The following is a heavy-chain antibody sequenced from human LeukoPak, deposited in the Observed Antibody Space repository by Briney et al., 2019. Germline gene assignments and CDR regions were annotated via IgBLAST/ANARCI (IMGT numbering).Heavy chain of an antibody. CDR3: TRATSYDILTGSFDY. V-gene: IGHV3-53*01. CDR1: GFTVSSNY. Sequence: GGSLRLSCAASGFTVSSNYMSWVRQSPGKGLEWVSVIYSGGSTYYADSVKGRFIISRDDAKNSLYLQMNSLRAEDTAVYYCTRATSYDILTGSFDYWGQGTLVTVSS. D-gene: IGHD3-9*01. CDR2: IYSGGST. J-gene: IGHJ4*02.